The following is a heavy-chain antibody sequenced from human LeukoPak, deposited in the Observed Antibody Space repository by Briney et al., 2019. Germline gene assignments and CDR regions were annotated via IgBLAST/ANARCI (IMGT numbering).Heavy chain of an antibody. D-gene: IGHD3-22*01. CDR3: ARHYYDSSGYYYTYFDY. J-gene: IGHJ4*02. CDR1: GYIFTDYY. Sequence: GASVKVSCKASGYIFTDYYMHWVRQAPGQELGWMGRINPNSGGTNYAQKFQGRVTMTRDTSISTAYTELSSLRSEDTATYYCARHYYDSSGYYYTYFDYWGQGTLVTVSS. CDR2: INPNSGGT. V-gene: IGHV1/OR15-1*01.